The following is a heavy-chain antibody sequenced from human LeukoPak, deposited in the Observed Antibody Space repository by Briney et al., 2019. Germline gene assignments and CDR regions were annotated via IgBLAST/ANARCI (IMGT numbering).Heavy chain of an antibody. J-gene: IGHJ3*02. CDR3: ARDGGEWELLGAFDI. Sequence: GGSLRLSCAASGFTFSSNYMSWVRQAPGKGLGWVSVIYSGGSTYYADSVKGRFTISRDNSKNTLYLQMNSLRAEDTAVYYCARDGGEWELLGAFDIWGQGTMVTVSS. D-gene: IGHD1-26*01. V-gene: IGHV3-66*01. CDR1: GFTFSSNY. CDR2: IYSGGST.